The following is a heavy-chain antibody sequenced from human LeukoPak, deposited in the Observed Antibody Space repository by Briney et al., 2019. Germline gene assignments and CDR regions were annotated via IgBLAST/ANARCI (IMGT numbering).Heavy chain of an antibody. CDR2: MNPNSGNT. Sequence: ASVKVSCKASGYTFTSYDINWVRQATGQGLEWMGWMNPNSGNTGYAQKFQGRVTITRNTSISTAYMELSSLRSEDTAVYYCARGLRSVQQQLVSYYFDYWGQGTLVTVSS. CDR3: ARGLRSVQQQLVSYYFDY. J-gene: IGHJ4*02. D-gene: IGHD6-13*01. V-gene: IGHV1-8*03. CDR1: GYTFTSYD.